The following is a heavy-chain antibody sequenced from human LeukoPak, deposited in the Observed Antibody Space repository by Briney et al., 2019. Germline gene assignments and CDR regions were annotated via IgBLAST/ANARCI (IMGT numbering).Heavy chain of an antibody. CDR3: ARGGTYYYDSSGYYHDY. J-gene: IGHJ4*02. D-gene: IGHD3-22*01. CDR2: ISSSSTI. V-gene: IGHV3-48*02. Sequence: GGSLRLSCAASGFTFSSYSMNWVRQAPGKGLEWVSYISSSSTIYYADSVKGRFTISRDNAKNSLYLQLNSLRDEDTAVYYCARGGTYYYDSSGYYHDYWGQGTLVTVSS. CDR1: GFTFSSYS.